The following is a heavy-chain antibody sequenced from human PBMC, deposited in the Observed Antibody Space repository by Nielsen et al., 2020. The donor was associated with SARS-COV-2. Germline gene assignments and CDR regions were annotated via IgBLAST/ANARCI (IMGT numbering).Heavy chain of an antibody. CDR2: IIPIFGTA. CDR3: ARDPIERLDAFDI. CDR1: GSTFSSYA. J-gene: IGHJ3*02. V-gene: IGHV1-69*13. Sequence: SVKVSCKASGSTFSSYAISWVRQAPGQGLEWMGGIIPIFGTANYAQKFQGRVTITADESTSTAYMELSSLRSEDTAVYYCARDPIERLDAFDIWGQGTMVTVSS.